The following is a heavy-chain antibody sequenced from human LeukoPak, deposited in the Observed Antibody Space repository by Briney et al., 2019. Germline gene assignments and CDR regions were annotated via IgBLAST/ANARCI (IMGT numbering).Heavy chain of an antibody. V-gene: IGHV1-8*01. D-gene: IGHD3-22*01. CDR2: MNPKSGNT. CDR1: GYTFNYYD. J-gene: IGHJ4*02. CDR3: ARGALPLFFSDTSGYYWLDY. Sequence: ASVKVSCKASGYTFNYYDINWVRQAAGQGLEWMGWMNPKSGNTGYAQKFQGRLTMNKNISTGTAFMELSSLTTEDTAVYYCARGALPLFFSDTSGYYWLDYWGQGALVTVS.